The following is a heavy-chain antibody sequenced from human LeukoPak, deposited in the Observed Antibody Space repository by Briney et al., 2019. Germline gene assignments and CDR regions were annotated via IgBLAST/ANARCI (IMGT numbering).Heavy chain of an antibody. Sequence: GGSLGLSCAASGFTLSSHWMGWVRQAAGKGLEWVSVIYSGGSTYYADSVKGRFTISRDNSKNTVYLQMNSLRAEGTAVYYCARVRSYYYGMDVWGQGTTVTVSS. J-gene: IGHJ6*02. CDR1: GFTLSSHW. CDR3: ARVRSYYYGMDV. V-gene: IGHV3-66*01. CDR2: IYSGGST.